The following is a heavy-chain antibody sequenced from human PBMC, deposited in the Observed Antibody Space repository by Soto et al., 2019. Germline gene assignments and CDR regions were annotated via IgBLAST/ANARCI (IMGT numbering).Heavy chain of an antibody. CDR3: ARDPGVEYYYDSSGALAGAFDI. D-gene: IGHD3-22*01. CDR1: GGSISSYY. CDR2: IYYSGST. Sequence: QVQLQESGPGLVKPSETLSLTCTVSGGSISSYYWSWIRQPPGKGLEWIGYIYYSGSTYYNPSLKSRVTISVDTSKNQFSLKLSSVTAADTAVYYCARDPGVEYYYDSSGALAGAFDIWGQGTMVTVSS. J-gene: IGHJ3*02. V-gene: IGHV4-59*12.